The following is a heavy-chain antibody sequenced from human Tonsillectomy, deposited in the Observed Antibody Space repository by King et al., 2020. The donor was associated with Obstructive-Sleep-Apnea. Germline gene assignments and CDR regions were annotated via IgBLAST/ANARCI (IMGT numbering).Heavy chain of an antibody. Sequence: QLQESGPGLVKPSQILSLTCTVSGDSISRTEYCWSWIRQTPGKGLESIGYIYYSGTTFYNPSLRGRVIMSVDTSKNQFSLKLTSVTAADTAVYYCGRGGFWNSRAVYWGQGTLVTASS. CDR2: IYYSGTT. CDR1: GDSISRTEYC. V-gene: IGHV4-30-4*01. J-gene: IGHJ4*02. CDR3: GRGGFWNSRAVY. D-gene: IGHD6-13*01.